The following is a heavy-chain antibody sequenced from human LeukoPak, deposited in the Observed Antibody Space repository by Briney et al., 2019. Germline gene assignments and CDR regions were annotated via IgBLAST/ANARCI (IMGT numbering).Heavy chain of an antibody. J-gene: IGHJ4*02. Sequence: GASVKVSCKASGYTFTSYYMHWVRQAPGQGLEWMGIINPSGGSTSYAQKFQGRVTMTRDMSTSTVYMELSSLRSEDTAVYYCARLTLKNSIGGSKEDYWGQGTLVTVSS. CDR3: ARLTLKNSIGGSKEDY. D-gene: IGHD1-26*01. CDR2: INPSGGST. V-gene: IGHV1-46*01. CDR1: GYTFTSYY.